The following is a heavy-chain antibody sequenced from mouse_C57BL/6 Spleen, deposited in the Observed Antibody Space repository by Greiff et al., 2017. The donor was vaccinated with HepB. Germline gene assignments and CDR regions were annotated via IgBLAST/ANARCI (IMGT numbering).Heavy chain of an antibody. J-gene: IGHJ2*01. CDR1: GFTFSDYG. CDR3: ARLGTTVVAGFDY. V-gene: IGHV5-17*01. D-gene: IGHD1-1*01. CDR2: ISSGSSTI. Sequence: DVMLVESGGGLVKPGGSLKLSCAASGFTFSDYGMHWVRQAPEKGLEWVAYISSGSSTIYYADTVKGRFTISRDNAKNTLFLQMTSLRSEDTAMYYCARLGTTVVAGFDYWGQGTTLTVSS.